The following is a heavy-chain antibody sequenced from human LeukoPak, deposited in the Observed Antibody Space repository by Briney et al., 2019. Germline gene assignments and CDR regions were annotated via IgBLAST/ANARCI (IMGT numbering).Heavy chain of an antibody. D-gene: IGHD2-2*01. J-gene: IGHJ4*02. Sequence: SETLSLTCTVSGGSISSYYWSWIRQPPGKGLEWIGYIYTSGSTNYNPSLKSRVTISVDTSKNQFSLKLSSVTAADTAVYYCARRRYCSSTSCYNYFDYWAREPWSPSPQ. CDR2: IYTSGST. CDR3: ARRRYCSSTSCYNYFDY. V-gene: IGHV4-4*09. CDR1: GGSISSYY.